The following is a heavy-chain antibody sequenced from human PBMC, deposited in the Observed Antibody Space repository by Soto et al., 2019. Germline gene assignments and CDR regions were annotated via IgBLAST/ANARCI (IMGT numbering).Heavy chain of an antibody. CDR2: IIPIFGTA. V-gene: IGHV1-69*13. CDR3: ASHVAYYYGMDV. Sequence: SVKVSCKASGGTFSSYAISWVRQAPGQGLEWMGGIIPIFGTANYAQKFQGRVTITADESTSTAYMELSSLRSEDTAVYYCASHVAYYYGMDVWGQGTKVTVSS. J-gene: IGHJ6*02. CDR1: GGTFSSYA.